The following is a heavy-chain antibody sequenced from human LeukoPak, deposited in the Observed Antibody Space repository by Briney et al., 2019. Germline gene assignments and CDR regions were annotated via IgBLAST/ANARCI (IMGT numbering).Heavy chain of an antibody. CDR2: IYYSGRT. J-gene: IGHJ4*02. CDR1: GGSLSSHY. CDR3: ARLGVVPAAYFDY. Sequence: SETLSLTCTVSGGSLSSHYWSWIRQPPGKGLEGMGYIYYSGRTNYNPSLKSQGNISVGKSQHQFPLKLSSVTAADTAVYYCARLGVVPAAYFDYWGQGTLVTVSS. D-gene: IGHD2-2*01. V-gene: IGHV4-59*11.